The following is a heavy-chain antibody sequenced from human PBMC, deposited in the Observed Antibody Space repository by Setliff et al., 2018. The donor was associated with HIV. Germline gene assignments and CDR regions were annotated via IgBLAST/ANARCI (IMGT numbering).Heavy chain of an antibody. Sequence: GASVKVSCKTSRGTFTTYAFSWVRQAPGQGLEWMGGIIPILNVAKYPQKFHGRVTITADKSTSTVYMELSSLRSEDTAMYYCARVLKGYSSSYEAFDIWGQGTKVTVPS. J-gene: IGHJ3*02. D-gene: IGHD6-13*01. V-gene: IGHV1-69*10. CDR2: IIPILNVA. CDR1: RGTFTTYA. CDR3: ARVLKGYSSSYEAFDI.